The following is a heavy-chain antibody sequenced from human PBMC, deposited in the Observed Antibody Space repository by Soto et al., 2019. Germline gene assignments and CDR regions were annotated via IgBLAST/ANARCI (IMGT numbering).Heavy chain of an antibody. CDR1: GYTFTGQY. V-gene: IGHV1-2*02. D-gene: IGHD1-7*01. CDR2: INPNSGDT. CDR3: ARESSGITLYGMDV. J-gene: IGHJ6*02. Sequence: SVKVSCKASGYTFTGQYMHWVRQAPGQGLEWMGWINPNSGDTNYAQKFQGRVTMTRDTSIGTAYMELSSLRSNDTAIYYCARESSGITLYGMDVWGQGTTVTV.